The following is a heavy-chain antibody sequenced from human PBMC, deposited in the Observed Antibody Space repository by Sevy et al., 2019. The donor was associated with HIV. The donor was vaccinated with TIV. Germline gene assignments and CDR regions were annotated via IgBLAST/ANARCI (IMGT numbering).Heavy chain of an antibody. V-gene: IGHV4-34*01. CDR1: GGSFSGYY. J-gene: IGHJ3*02. CDR3: ARGGDTAMAANAFDI. D-gene: IGHD5-18*01. Sequence: SETLFLTCAVYGGSFSGYYWSWIRQPPGKGLEWIGEINHSGSTNYNPSLKSRVTISVDTSKNQFSLKLSSVTAADTAVYYCARGGDTAMAANAFDIWGQGTMVTVSS. CDR2: INHSGST.